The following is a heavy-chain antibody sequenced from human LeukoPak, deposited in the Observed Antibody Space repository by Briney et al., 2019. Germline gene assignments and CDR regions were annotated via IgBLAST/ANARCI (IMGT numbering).Heavy chain of an antibody. CDR2: FYSGGST. Sequence: GGSLRLSCAASGFTFSSYAMSWVRQAPGKGLEWVSIFYSGGSTYYADSVKGRFTISRDTSKNTLYLQMDSLRVEDMAVYYCARSLAAAGIPFDSWGQGALVTVSS. D-gene: IGHD6-13*01. V-gene: IGHV3-66*01. J-gene: IGHJ4*02. CDR3: ARSLAAAGIPFDS. CDR1: GFTFSSYA.